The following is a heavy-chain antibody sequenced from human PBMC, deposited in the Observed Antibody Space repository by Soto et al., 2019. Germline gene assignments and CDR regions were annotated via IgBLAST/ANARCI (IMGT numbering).Heavy chain of an antibody. J-gene: IGHJ6*02. V-gene: IGHV1-2*02. CDR2: INPQTGGT. Sequence: QVQLVQSGAEVKTPGASVRVSCKASGYTFTGYYIHWVREAPGQGLEWMGLINPQTGGTSYAQKFQGRVTLSRDTSINTAYLELSRLRFDDAAVYFCARERYQVISDGMDVWGQGTTVTVYS. CDR3: ARERYQVISDGMDV. CDR1: GYTFTGYY. D-gene: IGHD2-2*01.